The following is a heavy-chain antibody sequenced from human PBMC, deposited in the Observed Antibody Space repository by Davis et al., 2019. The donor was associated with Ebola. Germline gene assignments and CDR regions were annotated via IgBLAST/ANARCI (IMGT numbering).Heavy chain of an antibody. Sequence: AASVKVSCKASGYTFTSYAMHWVRQAPGQRLEWMGWINAGNGNTKYSQKFQGRVTITRDTSASTAYMELSSLRSEDTAVYYCARGVWDFWSGYATHASFDYWGQGTLVTVSS. V-gene: IGHV1-3*01. CDR2: INAGNGNT. D-gene: IGHD3-3*01. CDR3: ARGVWDFWSGYATHASFDY. J-gene: IGHJ4*02. CDR1: GYTFTSYA.